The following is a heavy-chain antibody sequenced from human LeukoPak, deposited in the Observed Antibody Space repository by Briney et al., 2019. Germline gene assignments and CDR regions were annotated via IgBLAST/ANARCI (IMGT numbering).Heavy chain of an antibody. Sequence: GGSLRLSCAASGFTFSSYWMTWVRQAPRKGLEWVANMNQDGSEKYYVDSVKGRFTISRDNAKNSLYLQMNSLRGEETAVYYCAGPTARGPDVWGKGTTVTVSS. D-gene: IGHD1-1*01. CDR3: AGPTARGPDV. CDR1: GFTFSSYW. CDR2: MNQDGSEK. V-gene: IGHV3-7*01. J-gene: IGHJ6*04.